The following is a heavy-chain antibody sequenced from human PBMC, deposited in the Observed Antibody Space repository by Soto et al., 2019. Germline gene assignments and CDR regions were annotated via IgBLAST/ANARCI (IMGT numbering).Heavy chain of an antibody. V-gene: IGHV4-59*01. CDR2: IYYSGST. D-gene: IGHD3-3*01. J-gene: IGHJ5*02. Sequence: PSQTLSLTWTVSGGSSSSYYWSCIRQPPGKGLEWIGYIYYSGSTNYNPSLKSRVTISVDTSKNQFSLKLSSVTAADTAVYFCARARYYDFSYWFDPWGQGTLVTVSS. CDR1: GGSSSSYY. CDR3: ARARYYDFSYWFDP.